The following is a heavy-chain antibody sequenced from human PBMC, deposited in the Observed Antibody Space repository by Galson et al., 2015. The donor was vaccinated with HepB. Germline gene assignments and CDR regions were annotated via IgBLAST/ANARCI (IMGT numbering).Heavy chain of an antibody. D-gene: IGHD2-15*01. Sequence: SLRLSCAASGFTFSDYYMSWIRQAPGKGLEWVSYISSSSSYTNYADSVKGRFTISRDNAKNSLYLQMNSLRAEDTAVYYCARTRVVAATPYWFGPWGQGTLVTVSS. V-gene: IGHV3-11*06. CDR2: ISSSSSYT. CDR3: ARTRVVAATPYWFGP. J-gene: IGHJ5*02. CDR1: GFTFSDYY.